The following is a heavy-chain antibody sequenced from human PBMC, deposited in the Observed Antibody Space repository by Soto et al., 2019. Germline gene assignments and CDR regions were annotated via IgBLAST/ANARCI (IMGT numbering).Heavy chain of an antibody. D-gene: IGHD6-13*01. CDR1: GFTFSNYE. V-gene: IGHV3-64*01. Sequence: EAQLVESGGGLVQPGGSLRLSCAASGFTFSNYEMHWVRQAPGKGLEYVSGISNNGAHTDYAKSVKGRFPISRYNSENTLYLQMGSLRAEDMALYYCARRGYGSRWPNVYMDVWGKGTTVTVSS. J-gene: IGHJ6*03. CDR3: ARRGYGSRWPNVYMDV. CDR2: ISNNGAHT.